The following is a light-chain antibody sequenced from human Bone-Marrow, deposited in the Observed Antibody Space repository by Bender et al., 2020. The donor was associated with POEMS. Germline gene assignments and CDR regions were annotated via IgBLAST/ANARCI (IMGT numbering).Light chain of an antibody. J-gene: IGLJ3*02. CDR2: RNH. CDR1: DPNIGNNY. CDR3: AAWDDRLNGWV. Sequence: QSVLTQPPSVSGPPGQSVTISCSGSDPNIGNNYVYWYQQYQGTAPRLLISRNHQRPSTIPDRFSGSKSGTSGSLAVSGLLSEDEADYYCAAWDDRLNGWVFGGGTKLTVL. V-gene: IGLV1-47*01.